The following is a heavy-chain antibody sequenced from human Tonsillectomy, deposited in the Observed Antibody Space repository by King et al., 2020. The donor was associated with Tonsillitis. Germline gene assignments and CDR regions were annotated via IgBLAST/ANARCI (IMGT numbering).Heavy chain of an antibody. D-gene: IGHD3-10*01. CDR2: IYYSGST. Sequence: VQLPESGPGLVKPSETLSLTCTVSGGSISSYYWSWIRQPPGKGLEWIGYIYYSGSTNYNPSLKSRVTISVDTSKNQFSLKLRSVTAADTAVYYCARHRGYGSGSYYDPDAFDIWGQGTMVTVSS. CDR1: GGSISSYY. V-gene: IGHV4-59*08. J-gene: IGHJ3*02. CDR3: ARHRGYGSGSYYDPDAFDI.